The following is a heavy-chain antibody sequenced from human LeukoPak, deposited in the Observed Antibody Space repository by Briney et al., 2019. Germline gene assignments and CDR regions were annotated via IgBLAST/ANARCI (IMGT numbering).Heavy chain of an antibody. Sequence: SETLPLTCTVSGGSITSSTYNRGWIRQPPGKGLEWIGSIYHSGSTFYNPSLKSRVTISINTSKNQFSLKLSSVTAADTAVYYCASQPYYDSSGYYFYWGQGTLVTVSS. J-gene: IGHJ4*02. CDR3: ASQPYYDSSGYYFY. D-gene: IGHD3-22*01. V-gene: IGHV4-39*01. CDR2: IYHSGST. CDR1: GGSITSSTYN.